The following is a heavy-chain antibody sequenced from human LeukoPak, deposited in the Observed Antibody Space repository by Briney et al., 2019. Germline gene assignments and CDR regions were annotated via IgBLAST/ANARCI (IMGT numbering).Heavy chain of an antibody. J-gene: IGHJ4*02. CDR3: ARVGKVTAIDY. V-gene: IGHV4-39*07. CDR1: GGSISGSTHY. CDR2: IDYGATTCSGCT. Sequence: SETLSLTCTVSGGSISGSTHYWGWIRQPPGKGPECIGSIDYGATTCSGCTFYNPSLRSRVTISVDTSKNQFSLKLSSVTAADTAVYYCARVGKVTAIDYWGQGTLVTVSS. D-gene: IGHD2-21*02.